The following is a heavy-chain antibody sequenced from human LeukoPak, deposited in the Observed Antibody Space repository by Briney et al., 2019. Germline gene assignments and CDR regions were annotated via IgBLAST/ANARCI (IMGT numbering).Heavy chain of an antibody. V-gene: IGHV1-69*06. J-gene: IGHJ4*02. D-gene: IGHD1-1*01. CDR3: ARGSDHWNDEYGSGLFDY. CDR2: IIPIFGTA. Sequence: GASVNVSCKASGGTFSSYAISWVRQAPGQGLEGMGGIIPIFGTANYAQKFQGRVTITADKSTSTAYMELSSLRSEDTAVYYCARGSDHWNDEYGSGLFDYWGQGTLVTVSS. CDR1: GGTFSSYA.